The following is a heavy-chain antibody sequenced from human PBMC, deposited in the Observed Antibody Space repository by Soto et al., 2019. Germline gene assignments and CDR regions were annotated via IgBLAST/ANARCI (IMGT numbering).Heavy chain of an antibody. CDR1: GCSVNTYH. D-gene: IGHD6-19*01. V-gene: IGHV4-59*02. CDR3: ASDRSSGWDQGYGMDV. CDR2: IYYSGST. Sequence: SETPPLTCTAFGCSVNTYHLSWIRQPPGKGLEWIGYIYYSGSTSYNPSLKSRVTISVDTSKNQFSLKLRSVTAADTAVYYCASDRSSGWDQGYGMDVWGQGTTVTVS. J-gene: IGHJ6*02.